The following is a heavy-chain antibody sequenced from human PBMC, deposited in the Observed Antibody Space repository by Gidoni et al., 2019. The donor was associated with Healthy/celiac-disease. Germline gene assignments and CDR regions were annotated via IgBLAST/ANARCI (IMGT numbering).Heavy chain of an antibody. CDR3: ARVITMIVVVHGIDV. CDR1: GFTFSSYA. V-gene: IGHV3-30-3*01. Sequence: QVQLVESGGGVVQPGRSLRLSCAASGFTFSSYAMHWVRQAPGKGLEWVAVISYDGSNKYYADSVKGRFTISRDNSKNTLYLQMNSLRAEDTAVYYCARVITMIVVVHGIDVWGQGTTVTVSS. J-gene: IGHJ6*02. CDR2: ISYDGSNK. D-gene: IGHD3-22*01.